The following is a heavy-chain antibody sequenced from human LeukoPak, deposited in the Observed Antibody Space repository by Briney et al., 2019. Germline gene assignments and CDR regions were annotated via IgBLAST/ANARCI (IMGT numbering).Heavy chain of an antibody. CDR3: AREPYSSGSYQVDY. CDR1: GFTFSDYY. V-gene: IGHV3-11*04. J-gene: IGHJ4*02. CDR2: ISSSGSTI. Sequence: GGSLRLSCAASGFTFSDYYMSWIRQAPGKGLEWVSYISSSGSTIYYADSVKGRFTISRDNAKNSLYVQMNSLRADDTAVYYCAREPYSSGSYQVDYWGQGTPVTVSS. D-gene: IGHD3-10*01.